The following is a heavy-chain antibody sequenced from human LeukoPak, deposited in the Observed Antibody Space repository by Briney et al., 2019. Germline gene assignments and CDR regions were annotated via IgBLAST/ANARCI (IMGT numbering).Heavy chain of an antibody. D-gene: IGHD2-2*01. J-gene: IGHJ6*03. Sequence: PGGSLRLSCAASGFTVSSNYMSWVRQAPGKGLEWVSVIYSGGSTYYADSVKGRFTISRDNSKNTLYLQMNSLRAEDTAVYYCARWGEHCSSTSCYLYYYYYYMDVWGKGTTVTVSS. CDR3: ARWGEHCSSTSCYLYYYYYYMDV. V-gene: IGHV3-53*01. CDR2: IYSGGST. CDR1: GFTVSSNY.